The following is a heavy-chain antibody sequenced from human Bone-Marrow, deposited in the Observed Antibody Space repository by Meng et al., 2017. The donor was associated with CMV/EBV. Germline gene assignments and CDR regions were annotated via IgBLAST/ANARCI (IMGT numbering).Heavy chain of an antibody. V-gene: IGHV3-30-3*01. CDR1: GFLFYNYN. J-gene: IGHJ6*02. Sequence: GGSLRLSCAASGFLFYNYNMHWVRQTPGKGLEWVALISYAGSNKYYTDSVKGRFTISRDNSNNTLCLEINSLTLEDTAVYYCARDDYGMDVWGQGTTVTVSS. CDR3: ARDDYGMDV. CDR2: ISYAGSNK.